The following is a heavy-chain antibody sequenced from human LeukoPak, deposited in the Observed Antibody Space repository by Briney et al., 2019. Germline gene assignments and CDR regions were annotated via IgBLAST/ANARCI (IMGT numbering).Heavy chain of an antibody. J-gene: IGHJ4*02. Sequence: SETLSLTCSVSGDSIKDYYWSWIRQPPGKGLEWIGYIYYTGGTNYNPSLKSRVTISLDTSKNQFSLKLSSVTAADTAVYYCARQRRITLLRGVAYYFDYWGQGALVTVSS. V-gene: IGHV4-59*08. D-gene: IGHD3-10*01. CDR3: ARQRRITLLRGVAYYFDY. CDR1: GDSIKDYY. CDR2: IYYTGGT.